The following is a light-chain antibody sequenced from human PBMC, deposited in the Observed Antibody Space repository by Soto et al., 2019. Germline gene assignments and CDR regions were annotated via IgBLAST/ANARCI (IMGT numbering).Light chain of an antibody. Sequence: DIQMTQSPSTLSGSVGDRVTITCRASQTISSWLAWYQQKPGKAPKLLIYKASTLKSGVPSRFSGRGSGTEFTLTIRDLQPDYFATYYCQQYDSYSYTFGQGTKLEIK. CDR3: QQYDSYSYT. CDR1: QTISSW. CDR2: KAS. J-gene: IGKJ2*01. V-gene: IGKV1-5*03.